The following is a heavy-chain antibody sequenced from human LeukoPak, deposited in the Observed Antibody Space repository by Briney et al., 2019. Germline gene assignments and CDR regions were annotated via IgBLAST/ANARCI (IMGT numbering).Heavy chain of an antibody. CDR1: GGSISGSSYY. D-gene: IGHD4-23*01. J-gene: IGHJ3*02. CDR2: IYYSGST. Sequence: SETLSLTCTVSGGSISGSSYYWGWIRQPPGKGLEWIGSIYYSGSTYYNPSLKSRVTISVDTSKNQFSLKLSSVTAADTAVYYCARTGGPLHDAFDIWGQGTMVTVSS. CDR3: ARTGGPLHDAFDI. V-gene: IGHV4-39*01.